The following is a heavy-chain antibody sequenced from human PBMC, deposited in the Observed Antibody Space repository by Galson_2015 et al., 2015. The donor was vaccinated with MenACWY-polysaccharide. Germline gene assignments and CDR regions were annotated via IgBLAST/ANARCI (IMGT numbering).Heavy chain of an antibody. J-gene: IGHJ4*02. Sequence: SLRLSCAASGFTFSSYAMLWVRQAPGKGLEWVAVISYDGSNKYYADSVQGRFTISRDNSKNTLYLQMNSLRAEDTAVYYCAREFTMVRGVIITSFDYWGQGTLVTVSS. CDR1: GFTFSSYA. V-gene: IGHV3-30-3*01. CDR3: AREFTMVRGVIITSFDY. CDR2: ISYDGSNK. D-gene: IGHD3-10*01.